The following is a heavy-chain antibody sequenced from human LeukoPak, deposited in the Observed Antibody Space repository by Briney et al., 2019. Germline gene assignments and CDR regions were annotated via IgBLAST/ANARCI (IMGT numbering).Heavy chain of an antibody. CDR1: GGSISSGGYS. D-gene: IGHD4-17*01. J-gene: IGHJ4*02. Sequence: SQTLSLTCAVSGGSISSGGYSWSWIRQPPEKGLEWIGYIYHSGSTYYNPSLKSRVTISVDRSKNQFSLKLSSVTAADTAVYYCASVLRSQNTFDYWGQGTLVTVSS. CDR2: IYHSGST. CDR3: ASVLRSQNTFDY. V-gene: IGHV4-30-2*01.